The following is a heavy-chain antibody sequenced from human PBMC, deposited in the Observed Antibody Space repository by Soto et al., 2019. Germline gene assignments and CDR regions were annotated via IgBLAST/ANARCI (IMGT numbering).Heavy chain of an antibody. CDR3: ARGPPGKGILTGYDIRARRHPYYYYMDV. V-gene: IGHV4-34*01. D-gene: IGHD3-9*01. Sequence: ASETLSLTCAVYGGSFSGYYWSWIRQPPGKGLEWIGEINHSGSTNYNPSLKSRVTISVDTSKNQFSLKLSSVTAADTAVYYCARGPPGKGILTGYDIRARRHPYYYYMDVWGKGTTVTVSS. J-gene: IGHJ6*03. CDR2: INHSGST. CDR1: GGSFSGYY.